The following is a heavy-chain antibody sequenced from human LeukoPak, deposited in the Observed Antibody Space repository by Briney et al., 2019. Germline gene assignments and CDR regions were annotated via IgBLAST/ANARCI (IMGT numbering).Heavy chain of an antibody. CDR1: GGSISNYYY. CDR2: IYFSGTT. D-gene: IGHD5-18*01. J-gene: IGHJ4*02. Sequence: SETLSLTCTVSGGSISNYYYWCWIRQPAGKGLEWIGRIYFSGTTIYNPSLKSRLTMSLDTSKNQFSLKLTSVTAADTAVYYCARDVDTFFDYWGQGTLVTVSS. CDR3: ARDVDTFFDY. V-gene: IGHV4-4*07.